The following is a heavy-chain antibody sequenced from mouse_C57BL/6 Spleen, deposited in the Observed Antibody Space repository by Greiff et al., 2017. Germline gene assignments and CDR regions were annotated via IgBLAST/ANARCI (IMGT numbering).Heavy chain of an antibody. CDR3: ARGPGNYYGSSRYYFDY. CDR2: IHSDGSRT. V-gene: IGHV5-16*01. CDR1: GFTFSDYY. J-gene: IGHJ2*01. D-gene: IGHD1-1*01. Sequence: EVQLLESEGGLVQPGSSMKLSCTASGFTFSDYYMAWVRQVPEKGLEWVANIHSDGSRTYYLDSLKSRFNISRDNAKNILYLQMSSLKSEDTATYYGARGPGNYYGSSRYYFDYWGQGTTLTVSS.